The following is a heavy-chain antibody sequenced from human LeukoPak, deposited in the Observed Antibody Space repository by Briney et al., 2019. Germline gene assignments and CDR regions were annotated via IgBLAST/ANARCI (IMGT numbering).Heavy chain of an antibody. CDR3: VKVGTATYDY. V-gene: IGHV3-9*01. J-gene: IGHJ4*02. CDR2: ITWNSDNR. CDR1: GFTFRDCA. Sequence: GRSLRLSCAASGFTFRDCAMHWVRQAPGKGLEWVSGITWNSDNRAYADSVEGRFTISRDNTKNSLYLQMNSLRPEDTAFYYCVKVGTATYDYWGQGTLVNVSS. D-gene: IGHD6-25*01.